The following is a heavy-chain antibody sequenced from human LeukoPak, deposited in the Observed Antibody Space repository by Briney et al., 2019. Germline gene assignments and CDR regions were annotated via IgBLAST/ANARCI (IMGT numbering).Heavy chain of an antibody. CDR2: IIPGGNT. V-gene: IGHV3-23*01. CDR3: ANRGSGNSRHDFDY. J-gene: IGHJ4*02. CDR1: GFTFSSYA. D-gene: IGHD3-10*01. Sequence: GGSLRLSCAASGFTFSSYAMSWVRQAPGKGLDWVSLIIPGGNTYYADSVKGRFTISRDNSKNTLYLQMNSLRAEDTAVYYCANRGSGNSRHDFDYWGKGTLVTVSS.